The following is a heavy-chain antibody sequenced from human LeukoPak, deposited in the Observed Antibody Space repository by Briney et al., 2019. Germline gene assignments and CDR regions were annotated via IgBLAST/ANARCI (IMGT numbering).Heavy chain of an antibody. J-gene: IGHJ4*02. CDR3: ATHSGSSRYYFDY. D-gene: IGHD1-26*01. Sequence: GGSLRLSCAVSGFTFSGFWMSWSRQAPGKGLEWVASINSDGSEGYYADVVKGRFTISRDNAKNSLYLQINSLRAEDTAVYYCATHSGSSRYYFDYWGQGTLVTVSS. V-gene: IGHV3-7*03. CDR2: INSDGSEG. CDR1: GFTFSGFW.